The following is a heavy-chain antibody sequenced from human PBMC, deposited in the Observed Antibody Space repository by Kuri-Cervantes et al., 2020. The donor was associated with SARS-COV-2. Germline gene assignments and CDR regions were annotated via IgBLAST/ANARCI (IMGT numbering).Heavy chain of an antibody. CDR3: ARDMQILTGHYYLNFDY. CDR1: GFTFSSYW. Sequence: GESLKISCAVSGFTFSSYWMSWVRQAPGKGQEWVADIKHDGGEEYYVDSVKGRFTISRDNAKNSLYLQMHSLRAEDTAVYYCARDMQILTGHYYLNFDYWGQGTLVTVSS. J-gene: IGHJ4*02. CDR2: IKHDGGEE. V-gene: IGHV3-7*05. D-gene: IGHD3-9*01.